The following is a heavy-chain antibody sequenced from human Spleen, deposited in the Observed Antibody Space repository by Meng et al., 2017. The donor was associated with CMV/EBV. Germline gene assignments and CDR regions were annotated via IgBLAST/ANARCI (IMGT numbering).Heavy chain of an antibody. J-gene: IGHJ3*02. CDR2: IRFDGINE. Sequence: GESLKISCAVSGFMFTTYGMHWVRQAPGKGLEWVAFIRFDGINEYYAESVKGRFTISRDNSKNTLYLQMNSLRAEDTALYYCAKDIVVVGTDAFDIWGQGTMVTVSS. CDR3: AKDIVVVGTDAFDI. D-gene: IGHD2-21*01. CDR1: GFMFTTYG. V-gene: IGHV3-30*02.